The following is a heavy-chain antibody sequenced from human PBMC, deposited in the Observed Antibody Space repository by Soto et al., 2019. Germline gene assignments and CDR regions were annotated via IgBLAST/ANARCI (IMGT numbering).Heavy chain of an antibody. CDR2: FDPEDGET. V-gene: IGHV1-24*01. CDR3: ETGGGVVVTAGNGYYYGMDV. CDR1: GYTLTELS. J-gene: IGHJ6*02. D-gene: IGHD2-21*02. Sequence: QVQLVQSGAEVKKPGASVKVSCKVSGYTLTELSMHWVRQAPGKGLEWMGGFDPEDGETIYAQKFQGRVTMTEDTSTDTAYMELSSLRSEDTAVYYCETGGGVVVTAGNGYYYGMDVWGQGTTVTVSS.